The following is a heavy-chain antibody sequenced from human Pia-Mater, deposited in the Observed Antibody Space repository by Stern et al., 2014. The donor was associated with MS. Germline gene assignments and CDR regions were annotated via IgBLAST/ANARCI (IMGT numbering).Heavy chain of an antibody. CDR1: GFPFDTYT. CDR3: ARRAGGLIAAGSLGY. J-gene: IGHJ4*02. CDR2: ISPESSYI. D-gene: IGHD6-25*01. Sequence: EVQLEESGGRLVKPGESLTLSCAASGFPFDTYTMHWVRQSPGRGLEWISSISPESSYINYADSGKGRFTISRDNANNSLYLQMNSLRPEDTAVYYCARRAGGLIAAGSLGYWGQGILVTVSS. V-gene: IGHV3-21*01.